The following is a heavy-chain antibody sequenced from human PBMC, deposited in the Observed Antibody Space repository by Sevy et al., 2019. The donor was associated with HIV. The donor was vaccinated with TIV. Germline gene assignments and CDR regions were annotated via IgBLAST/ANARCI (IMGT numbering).Heavy chain of an antibody. CDR2: INPNTGDT. CDR1: GYTFTNYY. CDR3: ARGIVGDY. J-gene: IGHJ4*02. D-gene: IGHD1-26*01. Sequence: ASVKVSCKASGYTFTNYYMHWVRQAPGQGLEWMGWINPNTGDTNYAQKFQGRVTMTRDTSIATAYMELTRLRSDDTAVYYCARGIVGDYWGQGTLVTVSS. V-gene: IGHV1-2*02.